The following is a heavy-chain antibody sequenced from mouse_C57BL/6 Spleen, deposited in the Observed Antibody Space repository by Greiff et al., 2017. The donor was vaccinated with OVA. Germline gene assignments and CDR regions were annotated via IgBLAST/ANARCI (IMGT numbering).Heavy chain of an antibody. CDR3: THYYGSSYWYFDV. J-gene: IGHJ1*03. Sequence: EVKVVESGAELVRPGASVKLSCTASGFNIKDDYMHWVKQRPEQGLEWIGWIDPENGDTEYASKFQGKATITADTSSNTAYLQLSSLTSEDTAVYYCTHYYGSSYWYFDVWGTGTTVTVSS. CDR2: IDPENGDT. D-gene: IGHD1-1*01. V-gene: IGHV14-4*01. CDR1: GFNIKDDY.